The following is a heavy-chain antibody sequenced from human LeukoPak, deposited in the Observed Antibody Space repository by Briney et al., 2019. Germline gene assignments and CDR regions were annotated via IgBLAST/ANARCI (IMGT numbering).Heavy chain of an antibody. D-gene: IGHD6-13*01. V-gene: IGHV1-8*01. CDR3: ARAGARQIAAVGY. J-gene: IGHJ4*02. Sequence: ASFKVSCKASGDTFTSYDINWVRQDTGQGGEWMGWMNPNNGNTSYEQKFQGRVTMDRNTSISTAYMELSSLRSEDTAVYYCARAGARQIAAVGYWGQGTLVTVSS. CDR1: GDTFTSYD. CDR2: MNPNNGNT.